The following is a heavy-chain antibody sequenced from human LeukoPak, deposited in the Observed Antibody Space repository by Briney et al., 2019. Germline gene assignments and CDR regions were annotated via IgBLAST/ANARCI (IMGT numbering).Heavy chain of an antibody. CDR2: TYYTSTWYN. J-gene: IGHJ4*02. D-gene: IGHD5-24*01. V-gene: IGHV6-1*01. CDR1: GDSVSGTSAG. CDR3: TRGWLQSGFGY. Sequence: SQTLSLTCVISGDSVSGTSAGWNWIRQSPSRGLEWLGRTYYTSTWYNDYAVSARSRILITPDTSKNQFSLQLNSVTPDDTAVYYCTRGWLQSGFGYWGQGTLVTVSS.